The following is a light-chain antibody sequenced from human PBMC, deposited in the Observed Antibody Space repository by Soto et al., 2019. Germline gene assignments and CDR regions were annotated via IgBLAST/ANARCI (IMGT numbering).Light chain of an antibody. CDR1: SSNIGSNY. V-gene: IGLV1-47*02. J-gene: IGLJ3*02. Sequence: QAVVTQPPSASGTPGQRVTISCSGSSSNIGSNYVYWYQQLPGTAPKLLIYSNNQRPSGVPDRFSGSKSGTSASLAISGLRSEDEADYYCAAWDDSLSGQVFGGGTKLTVL. CDR2: SNN. CDR3: AAWDDSLSGQV.